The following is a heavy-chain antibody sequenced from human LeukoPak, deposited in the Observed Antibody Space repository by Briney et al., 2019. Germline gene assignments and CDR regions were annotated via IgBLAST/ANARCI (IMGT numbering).Heavy chain of an antibody. J-gene: IGHJ4*02. V-gene: IGHV1-2*02. Sequence: ASVKVSCKASGYTFTGYYMHWVRQAPGQGLEWMGWINPNSGGTNYAQKFQGRVTMTRDTSISTAYMELSRLRSDDTAVYYCAREANLVGAISLGVYWGQGTLVTVSS. CDR1: GYTFTGYY. CDR2: INPNSGGT. CDR3: AREANLVGAISLGVY. D-gene: IGHD1-26*01.